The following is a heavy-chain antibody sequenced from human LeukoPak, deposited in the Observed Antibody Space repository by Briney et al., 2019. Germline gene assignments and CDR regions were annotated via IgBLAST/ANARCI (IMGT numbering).Heavy chain of an antibody. Sequence: GEPLKISCKGSGYSFTSYWIGWVRQMPGTGLEWKGIIYPGHSDTRYSPSFQGQVTISADKSINTAYLQWSSLKASDTAMYYCARHESAYCGGGCAFDYWGQGTLVTVSS. D-gene: IGHD2-21*02. V-gene: IGHV5-51*01. CDR1: GYSFTSYW. CDR2: IYPGHSDT. CDR3: ARHESAYCGGGCAFDY. J-gene: IGHJ4*02.